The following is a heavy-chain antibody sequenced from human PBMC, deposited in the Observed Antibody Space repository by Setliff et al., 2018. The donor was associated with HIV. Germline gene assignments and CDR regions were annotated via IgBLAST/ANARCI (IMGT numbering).Heavy chain of an antibody. CDR1: GFTFGDHA. J-gene: IGHJ4*02. D-gene: IGHD1-7*01. V-gene: IGHV3-49*04. Sequence: PGGSLRLSCTASGFTFGDHAMSWVRQAPGKGLEWVGFIRGKPSGGTTEYAASVKGRFTISRDDSKSVAYLQMSSLKTEDTAVYYCTPWTGTSRFDYWGQGTLVTVSS. CDR3: TPWTGTSRFDY. CDR2: IRGKPSGGTT.